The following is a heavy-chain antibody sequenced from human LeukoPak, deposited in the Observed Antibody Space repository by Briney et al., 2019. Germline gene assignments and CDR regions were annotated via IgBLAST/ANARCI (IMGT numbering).Heavy chain of an antibody. CDR2: ISGSGDTT. D-gene: IGHD2-2*01. CDR3: ARDQSDIVVVPAAIHYYYYGMDV. Sequence: GGSLRLSCAASGFTFSSYAMSWVRQAPGKGLEWVSVISGSGDTTYYADSVKGRFTISRDNSKNTLYLQMNSLRAEDTAVYYCARDQSDIVVVPAAIHYYYYGMDVWGKGTTVTVSS. J-gene: IGHJ6*04. V-gene: IGHV3-23*01. CDR1: GFTFSSYA.